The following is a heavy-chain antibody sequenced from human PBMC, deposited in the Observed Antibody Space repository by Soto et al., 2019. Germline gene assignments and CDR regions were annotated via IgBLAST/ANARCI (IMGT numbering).Heavy chain of an antibody. CDR1: GYTFTHYY. V-gene: IGHV1-46*01. CDR2: INPASGST. CDR3: ARELAAGEN. J-gene: IGHJ1*01. Sequence: QVQLVQSGAEVKKPGASVKLSCRTSGYTFTHYYIHWVRQAPGQGLEWLAIINPASGSTNYAQDFQGRVTLNMDTSTTTVYMELSGLRAEDTAIFCCARELAAGENWGQGTRVTVSS. D-gene: IGHD6-13*01.